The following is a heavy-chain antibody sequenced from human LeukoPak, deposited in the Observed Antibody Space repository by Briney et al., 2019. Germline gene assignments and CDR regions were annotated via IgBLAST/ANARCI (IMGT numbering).Heavy chain of an antibody. J-gene: IGHJ4*02. CDR2: IYYSGST. CDR1: GGSISSSSYY. V-gene: IGHV4-39*01. Sequence: SETLSLTCTVSGGSISSSSYYWGWLRQPPGKGLEWIGSIYYSGSTYYNPSLKSRFTISVDPTKYTYALKLSSVPAPPSLSVYCARRDWNDGHYYFDYWGQGTLVTVSS. CDR3: ARRDWNDGHYYFDY. D-gene: IGHD1-1*01.